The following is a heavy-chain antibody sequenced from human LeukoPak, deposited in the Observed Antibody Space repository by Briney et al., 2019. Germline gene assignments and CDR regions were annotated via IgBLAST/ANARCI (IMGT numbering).Heavy chain of an antibody. Sequence: SQTLSLTCTVSGGSISSSSYYWGWIRQPPGKGLEWIGSIYYSGSTYYNPSLKSRVTISVDTSKNQFSLKLSSVTAVDTAVYYCARRKGIGGYPFDAFGIWGQGTMVTVSS. D-gene: IGHD2-15*01. J-gene: IGHJ3*02. CDR3: ARRKGIGGYPFDAFGI. CDR1: GGSISSSSYY. CDR2: IYYSGST. V-gene: IGHV4-39*01.